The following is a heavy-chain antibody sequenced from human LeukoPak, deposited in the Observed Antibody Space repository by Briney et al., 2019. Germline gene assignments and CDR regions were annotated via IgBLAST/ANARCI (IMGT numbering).Heavy chain of an antibody. CDR3: AKSISLIVVAGGYFDY. CDR2: ISGNGGTT. V-gene: IGHV3-23*01. J-gene: IGHJ4*02. Sequence: GGSLRLSCAASGFTFSSYAMSWVRRAPGKGLEWVSAISGNGGTTFYADSVKGRFTISRDNSDNTLYLQMESLRADDTAVYHCAKSISLIVVAGGYFDYWGQGTLVTVSS. D-gene: IGHD3-22*01. CDR1: GFTFSSYA.